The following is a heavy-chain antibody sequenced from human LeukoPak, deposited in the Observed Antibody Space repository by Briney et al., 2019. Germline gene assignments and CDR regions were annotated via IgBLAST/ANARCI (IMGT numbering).Heavy chain of an antibody. V-gene: IGHV4-4*07. CDR2: IYSTGST. CDR1: GGSISSYY. D-gene: IGHD6-13*01. CDR3: ARQIASAGTAGFDF. Sequence: PSETLSLTCTVSGGSISSYYWSWIRQPAGKGLEWIGRIYSTGSTNYNPSLKSRVTMSVDTSKNQFSLRLRSVTAADTAVYYCARQIASAGTAGFDFWGQGTLVTVSS. J-gene: IGHJ4*02.